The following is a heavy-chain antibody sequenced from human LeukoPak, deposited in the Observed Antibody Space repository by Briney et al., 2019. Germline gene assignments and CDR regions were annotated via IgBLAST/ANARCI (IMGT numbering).Heavy chain of an antibody. D-gene: IGHD4-23*01. J-gene: IGHJ4*02. CDR3: ARGRNDNGGMFFDS. CDR2: ISYSGYT. CDR1: GASIRSYY. V-gene: IGHV4-59*01. Sequence: SETLSLTCTVSGASIRSYYWSWIRQAPGKGLEWVGFISYSGYTSYSPSLKSRVAISVDASKSQFSLRLTSMTVADTAIYYCARGRNDNGGMFFDSWAQGTLVTVSS.